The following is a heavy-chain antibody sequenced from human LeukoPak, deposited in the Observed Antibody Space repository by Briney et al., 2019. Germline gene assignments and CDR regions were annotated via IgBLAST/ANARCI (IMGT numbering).Heavy chain of an antibody. D-gene: IGHD1-1*01. V-gene: IGHV3-30-3*01. CDR2: TSSDGNIK. J-gene: IGHJ4*02. CDR1: GFTFSSYA. CDR3: ARDPVPATARHFDY. Sequence: GRSLRLSCAASGFTFSSYAMHWVRQAPGKGLEWVAITSSDGNIKYYADSVKGRFTISRDNSKNTLYLQMNSLRGEDTGVYYCARDPVPATARHFDYWGQGTLVTVSS.